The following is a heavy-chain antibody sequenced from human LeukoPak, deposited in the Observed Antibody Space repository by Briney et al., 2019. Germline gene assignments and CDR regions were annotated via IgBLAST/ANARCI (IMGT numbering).Heavy chain of an antibody. CDR2: IKKDGSEK. J-gene: IGHJ4*02. CDR1: GFIFSGSW. D-gene: IGHD2-15*01. Sequence: GGSLRLSCTASGFIFSGSWMAWIRQAPGKGLEWVAIIKKDGSEKYYVDSMKGRFTISRDNAKNSLFLQMNSLRAEDTAIYYCTSDTWYSAGHWGQGTLVTVSS. V-gene: IGHV3-7*03. CDR3: TSDTWYSAGH.